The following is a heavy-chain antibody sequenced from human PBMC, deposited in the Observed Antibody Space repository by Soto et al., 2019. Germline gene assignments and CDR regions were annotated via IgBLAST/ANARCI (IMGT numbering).Heavy chain of an antibody. CDR1: GGSISSYY. CDR3: AREGDQQLVRGWFDP. Sequence: LSLTCTVSGGSISSYYWSWIRQPAGKGLEWIGRIYTSGSTNYNPSLKSRVTMSVDTSKNQFSLKLSSVTAADTAVYYCAREGDQQLVRGWFDPWGQGTLVTVSS. J-gene: IGHJ5*02. D-gene: IGHD6-6*01. CDR2: IYTSGST. V-gene: IGHV4-4*07.